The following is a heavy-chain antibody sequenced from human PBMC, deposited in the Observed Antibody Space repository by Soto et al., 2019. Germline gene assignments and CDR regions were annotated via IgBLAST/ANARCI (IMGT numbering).Heavy chain of an antibody. CDR1: GGNFNKFA. CDR3: ARRYFASDNCPLFYYFVDL. CDR2: IIPVFRSA. Sequence: VQLVQSGAEVKKTGSSVKVSCKASGGNFNKFAFSWVRQAPGQGFEWMGGIIPVFRSANYAQRFRGRITITADEYTITGYLYLNDLRSDYTAVYYCARRYFASDNCPLFYYFVDLWGLGTTVTVSS. J-gene: IGHJ6*02. V-gene: IGHV1-69*01. D-gene: IGHD3-9*01.